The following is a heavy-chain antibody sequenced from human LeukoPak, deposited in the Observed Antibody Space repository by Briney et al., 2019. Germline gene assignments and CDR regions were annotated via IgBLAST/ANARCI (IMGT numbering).Heavy chain of an antibody. J-gene: IGHJ5*02. CDR3: ARGVVVPAARWFDP. D-gene: IGHD2-2*01. V-gene: IGHV4-59*01. CDR2: IYYSGST. Sequence: SETLSLTCTVSGGSISSYYWSWIRQPPGKGLEWIGYIYYSGSTNYNPSLKSRVTISVDTSKNQFSLKLSSVTAAGTAVYYCARGVVVPAARWFDPWGQGTLVTVSS. CDR1: GGSISSYY.